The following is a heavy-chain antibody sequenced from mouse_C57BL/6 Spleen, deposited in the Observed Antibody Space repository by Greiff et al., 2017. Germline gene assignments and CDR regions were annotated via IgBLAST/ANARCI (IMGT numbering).Heavy chain of an antibody. V-gene: IGHV1-59*01. CDR2: IDPSDSYT. CDR3: ARRKVYGNYWFAY. J-gene: IGHJ3*01. Sequence: QVQLQQPGAELVRPGTSVKLSCKASGYTFTSYWMHWVKQRPGQGLEWIGVIDPSDSYTNYNQKFKGKATLTVDTTSSTAYMQLSSLTSEDSAVYYGARRKVYGNYWFAYWGQGTLVTVSA. CDR1: GYTFTSYW. D-gene: IGHD2-1*01.